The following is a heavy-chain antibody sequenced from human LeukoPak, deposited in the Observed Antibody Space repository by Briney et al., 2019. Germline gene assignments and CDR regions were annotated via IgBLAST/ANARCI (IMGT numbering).Heavy chain of an antibody. CDR2: ISAYNGNA. CDR3: AREVVAASNDY. CDR1: GYTFTSYG. J-gene: IGHJ4*02. V-gene: IGHV1-18*01. Sequence: ASVKVSCKASGYTFTSYGISWVRQAPGQGLEWMGWISAYNGNANYAQKLQGRVTTTTDTSTSTAYMELRSLRSDDTAVYYCAREVVAASNDYWGQGTLVTVSS. D-gene: IGHD2-15*01.